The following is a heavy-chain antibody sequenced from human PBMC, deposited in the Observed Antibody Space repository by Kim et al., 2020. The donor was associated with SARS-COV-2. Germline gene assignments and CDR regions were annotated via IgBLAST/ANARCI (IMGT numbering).Heavy chain of an antibody. D-gene: IGHD3-22*01. Sequence: GGSLRLSCAASGFTFSDYYMSWIRQAPGKGLEWVSYISSSGSTIYYADSVKGRFTISRDNAKNSLYLQMNSLRAEDTAVYYCARGGRSGYYGKGGLWYYFDYWGQGTLVTVSS. V-gene: IGHV3-11*01. CDR1: GFTFSDYY. CDR2: ISSSGSTI. J-gene: IGHJ4*02. CDR3: ARGGRSGYYGKGGLWYYFDY.